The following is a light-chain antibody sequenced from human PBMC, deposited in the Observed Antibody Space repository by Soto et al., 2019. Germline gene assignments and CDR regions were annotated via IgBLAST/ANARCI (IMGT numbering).Light chain of an antibody. J-gene: IGKJ2*01. CDR3: QQYDTWPHT. V-gene: IGKV3-15*01. Sequence: ETVLTQSPATLSVSPGARATFSCKASQSVTINLAWYQQKPGQVPRRLIYGASTRATGIPARFSGSGSGTEFTLSIGSLQSEDFAVYHCQQYDTWPHTVGQGTKLEI. CDR1: QSVTIN. CDR2: GAS.